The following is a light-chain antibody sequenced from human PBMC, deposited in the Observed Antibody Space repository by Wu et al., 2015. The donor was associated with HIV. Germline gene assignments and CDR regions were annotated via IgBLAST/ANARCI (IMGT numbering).Light chain of an antibody. V-gene: IGKV3-15*01. CDR1: QSVGSN. J-gene: IGKJ1*01. CDR2: LHP. CDR3: QQYNNWPRT. Sequence: TLSCRASQSVGSNFASVPDRNLARLPGSSSILHPTRATGIPARFSGSGSGTEFTLTISNMQSEDFAIYYCQQYNNWPRTFGQGTKVEIK.